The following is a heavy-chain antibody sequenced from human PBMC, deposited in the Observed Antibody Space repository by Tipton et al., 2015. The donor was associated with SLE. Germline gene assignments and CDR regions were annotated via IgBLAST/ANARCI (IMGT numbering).Heavy chain of an antibody. V-gene: IGHV4-61*01. CDR1: GGSVSSGSYY. CDR2: IYYSGST. Sequence: TLSLTCTVSGGSVSSGSYYWSWIRQPPGKGLEWIGYIYYSGSTNYNPSLKSRVTISVDTSKNQFSLKLSSVTAADTAVYYCARARGILVPWDYWGQGTLVTVSS. CDR3: ARARGILVPWDY. J-gene: IGHJ4*02. D-gene: IGHD5-18*01.